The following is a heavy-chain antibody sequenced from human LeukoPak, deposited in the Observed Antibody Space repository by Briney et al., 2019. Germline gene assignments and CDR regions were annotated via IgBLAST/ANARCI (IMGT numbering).Heavy chain of an antibody. CDR2: ISASGGSM. V-gene: IGHV3-23*01. CDR1: GFTFSSYA. CDR3: AAHYGDYAAFDY. Sequence: GGSLRLSCTASGFTFSSYAMSWVRQSPGEGLQWVSSISASGGSMYYRDSVEGRFTISRDNTKNTLYMQMYGLRAEDTAVYYCAAHYGDYAAFDYWGQGTKVPASS. J-gene: IGHJ4*02. D-gene: IGHD4-17*01.